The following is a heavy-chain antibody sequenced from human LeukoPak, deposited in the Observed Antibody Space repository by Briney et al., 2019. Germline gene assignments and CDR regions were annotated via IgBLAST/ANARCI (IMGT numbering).Heavy chain of an antibody. V-gene: IGHV4-61*02. D-gene: IGHD3-3*01. Sequence: SETLSLTCTVSGGSISSGGYYWSWIRQHPGKGLEWIGRIYTSGTTNYNPSLKSRVTISVDTSKNQFSLKLSSVTAADTAVYYCARGGFWSGYLDYWGQGTLVTVSS. CDR3: ARGGFWSGYLDY. J-gene: IGHJ4*02. CDR2: IYTSGTT. CDR1: GGSISSGGYY.